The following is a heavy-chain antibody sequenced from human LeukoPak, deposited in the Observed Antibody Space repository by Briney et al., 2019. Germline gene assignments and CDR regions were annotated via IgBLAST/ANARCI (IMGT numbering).Heavy chain of an antibody. CDR1: GGSISSSSYY. CDR3: ARDLASSGWYGRYYYYYGMDV. Sequence: SETLSLTCTVSGGSISSSSYYWGWIRQPPGKGLEWIGSIYYSGSTYYNPFLKSRVTISVDTSKNQFSLKLSSVTAADTAVCYCARDLASSGWYGRYYYYYGMDVWGQGTTVTVSS. J-gene: IGHJ6*02. D-gene: IGHD6-19*01. V-gene: IGHV4-39*07. CDR2: IYYSGST.